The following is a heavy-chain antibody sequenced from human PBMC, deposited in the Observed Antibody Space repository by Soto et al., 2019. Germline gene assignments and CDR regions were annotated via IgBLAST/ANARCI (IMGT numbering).Heavy chain of an antibody. CDR2: IYSGGST. Sequence: PGGSLRLSCAASWFTVSSNYMSWVRQAPGKGLEWVSVIYSGGSTYYADSVKGRFTISRDNSKNTLYLQMNSLRAEDTAVYYCARGVGDYRRPYFDYWGQGTLVTVSS. J-gene: IGHJ4*02. D-gene: IGHD4-17*01. CDR1: WFTVSSNY. V-gene: IGHV3-53*01. CDR3: ARGVGDYRRPYFDY.